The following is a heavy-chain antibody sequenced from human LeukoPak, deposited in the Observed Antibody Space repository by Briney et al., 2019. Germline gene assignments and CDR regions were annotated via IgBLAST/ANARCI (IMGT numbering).Heavy chain of an antibody. V-gene: IGHV3-30*02. Sequence: PGGSLRLSCAASGFTFSRFGMHWVRQAPGKGLEWVALIRYDGSDKYYADSVRGRFTSSRDNSKNTFYLQMDSLRTDDTAVYYCARQYSSEFDYWGQGTLVTVSS. CDR1: GFTFSRFG. D-gene: IGHD6-19*01. CDR3: ARQYSSEFDY. CDR2: IRYDGSDK. J-gene: IGHJ4*02.